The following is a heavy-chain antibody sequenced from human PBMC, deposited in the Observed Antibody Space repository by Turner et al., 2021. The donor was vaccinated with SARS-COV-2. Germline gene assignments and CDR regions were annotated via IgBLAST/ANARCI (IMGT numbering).Heavy chain of an antibody. D-gene: IGHD1-1*01. Sequence: QVQLVQSGAEVKNPGASVKVYCKASGYSFTSYDINWVRQATGQVPEWVGYMNAGSGDTGHARRFQGRVTLTRDTSINPAYMELSGLSFEDTAIYYCARYDYRLRQGFDVWGQGKKVIVSS. J-gene: IGHJ3*01. V-gene: IGHV1-8*01. CDR2: MNAGSGDT. CDR1: GYSFTSYD. CDR3: ARYDYRLRQGFDV.